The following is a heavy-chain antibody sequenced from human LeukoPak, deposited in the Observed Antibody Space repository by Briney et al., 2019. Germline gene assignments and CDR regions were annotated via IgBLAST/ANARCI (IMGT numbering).Heavy chain of an antibody. Sequence: ASVKVSCKASGDTFTSYGISWVRQAPGQGLEWMGCINLLTGGAHYAQKFQGWVSLTRDTSIDTAFMELSSLRSDATAIYYCARDFLGRSNGGSNYFGMDVWGQGTTVTVSS. D-gene: IGHD2-8*01. CDR3: ARDFLGRSNGGSNYFGMDV. CDR1: GDTFTSYG. V-gene: IGHV1-2*04. J-gene: IGHJ6*02. CDR2: INLLTGGA.